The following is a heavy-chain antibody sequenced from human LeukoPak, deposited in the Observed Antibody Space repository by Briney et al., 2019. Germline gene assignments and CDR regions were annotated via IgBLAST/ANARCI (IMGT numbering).Heavy chain of an antibody. D-gene: IGHD3-9*01. V-gene: IGHV4-61*02. J-gene: IGHJ3*02. CDR3: ARTTLLNFDWSPDAFDI. CDR1: GGSIGSGSYY. CDR2: IYTSGST. Sequence: SETLSLTCTVSGGSIGSGSYYWSWIRQPAGKGLEWIGRIYTSGSTNYNPSLKSRVTISVDTSKNQFSLKLSSVTAADTAVYYCARTTLLNFDWSPDAFDIWGQGTMVTVSS.